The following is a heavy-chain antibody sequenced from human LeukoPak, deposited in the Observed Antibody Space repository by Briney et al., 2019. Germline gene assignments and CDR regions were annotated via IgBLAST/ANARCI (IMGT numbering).Heavy chain of an antibody. CDR3: AKHYYSRYFQH. CDR1: GFTFSSYA. D-gene: IGHD2-21*01. CDR2: ISGSGGST. V-gene: IGHV3-23*01. Sequence: GESLRLSCAASGFTFSSYAMSWVRQAPGKGLEWVSAISGSGGSTYYADSVKGRFTISRDNSKNTLYLQMNSLRAEDTAVYYCAKHYYSRYFQHWGQGTLVTVSS. J-gene: IGHJ1*01.